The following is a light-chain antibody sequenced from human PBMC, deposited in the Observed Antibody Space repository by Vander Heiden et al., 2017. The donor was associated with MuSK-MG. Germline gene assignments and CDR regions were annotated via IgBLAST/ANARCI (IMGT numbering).Light chain of an antibody. CDR2: GAS. CDR1: QSVSSNS. J-gene: IGKJ1*01. Sequence: ENVLTQSPGFLSLSPGARATLSCRPSQSVSSNSLAWYQQRPGQAPRLLIYGASTRATGIPDRFSGSASGSDFTLTISRLEPEDFTMYYCQQYGSSPWTFGQGTKMEI. V-gene: IGKV3-20*01. CDR3: QQYGSSPWT.